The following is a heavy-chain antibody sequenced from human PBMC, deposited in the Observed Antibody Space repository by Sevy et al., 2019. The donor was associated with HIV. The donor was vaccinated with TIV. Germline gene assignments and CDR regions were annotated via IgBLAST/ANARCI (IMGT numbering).Heavy chain of an antibody. V-gene: IGHV1-69*06. Sequence: ASVKVSCKASGGTFSSYAISWVRQAPGQGLEWMGGIIPIFGTANYAQKFQGRVTITADKSTSTAYMELSSLRSEETAVYYCARADTAMDNPLGYWGQGTLVTVSS. CDR3: ARADTAMDNPLGY. CDR2: IIPIFGTA. D-gene: IGHD5-18*01. J-gene: IGHJ4*02. CDR1: GGTFSSYA.